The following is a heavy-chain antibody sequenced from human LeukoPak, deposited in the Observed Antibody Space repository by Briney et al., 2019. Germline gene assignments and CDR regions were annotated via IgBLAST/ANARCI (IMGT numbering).Heavy chain of an antibody. CDR1: GFTFSSYW. CDR3: ARATLDIVGATRTFDY. J-gene: IGHJ4*02. D-gene: IGHD2-2*03. CDR2: INSDGTST. V-gene: IGHV3-74*01. Sequence: GGSLRLSCAASGFTFSSYWMHWVRQAPGEGLVCVSRINSDGTSTTYADSVKGRFTISIDNDRNTLYMQMNSLRAEDTAVYYCARATLDIVGATRTFDYWGQGTLVTVSS.